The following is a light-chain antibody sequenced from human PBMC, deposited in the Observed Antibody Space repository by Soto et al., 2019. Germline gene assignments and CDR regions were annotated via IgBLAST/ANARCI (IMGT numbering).Light chain of an antibody. V-gene: IGLV2-23*01. J-gene: IGLJ1*01. CDR3: CSYETSSAYV. CDR1: SSDVGSYNL. CDR2: EGS. Sequence: QSALTQPASVSGSPGQSITISCTGTSSDVGSYNLVSWYQHHPGKTPKLLIYEGSRRPSGVSNRFSGSKSGNTASLTISGLQAEDEADYYCCSYETSSAYVFGSGTKVTVL.